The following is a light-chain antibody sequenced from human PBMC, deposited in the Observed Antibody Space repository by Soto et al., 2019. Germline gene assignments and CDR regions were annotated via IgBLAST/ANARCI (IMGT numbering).Light chain of an antibody. CDR1: SSDVGGYNY. CDR2: EVS. J-gene: IGLJ1*01. CDR3: FSYTSSGTYV. Sequence: QSALTQPASVSGSPGQSITISCTGTSSDVGGYNYVSWYQQHPGKAPKLMIYEVSNRPSGVSNRFSGSKSGNTASLTISGLQAEDETDYYCFSYTSSGTYVFGTGNKVTVL. V-gene: IGLV2-14*01.